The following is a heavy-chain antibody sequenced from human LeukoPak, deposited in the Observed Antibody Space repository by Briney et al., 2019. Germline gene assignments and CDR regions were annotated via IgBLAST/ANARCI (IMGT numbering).Heavy chain of an antibody. J-gene: IGHJ4*02. V-gene: IGHV1-69*13. CDR2: ITPIFGTA. Sequence: SVKVSCKASGGTFSRFTISWVRQSPGQGFEWMGGITPIFGTANFAQKFQGRVSITADESTSTAFMELSSLRSEDTAVYYCAREWGLESSGYYYAYWGQGTLVTVSS. CDR3: AREWGLESSGYYYAY. CDR1: GGTFSRFT. D-gene: IGHD3-22*01.